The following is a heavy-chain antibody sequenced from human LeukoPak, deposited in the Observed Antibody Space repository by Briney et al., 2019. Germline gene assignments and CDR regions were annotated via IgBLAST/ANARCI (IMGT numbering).Heavy chain of an antibody. D-gene: IGHD3-9*01. CDR2: IYYSGST. V-gene: IGHV4-39*07. CDR3: ARDGRLGYAFDI. J-gene: IGHJ3*02. CDR1: GGSISSSNYY. Sequence: SETLSLTCTVSGGSISSSNYYWGWIRQPPGKGLEWIGSIYYSGSTYYNPSLKSRVTISVDTSKNQFSLKLSSVTAADTAVYYCARDGRLGYAFDIWGQGTMVTVSS.